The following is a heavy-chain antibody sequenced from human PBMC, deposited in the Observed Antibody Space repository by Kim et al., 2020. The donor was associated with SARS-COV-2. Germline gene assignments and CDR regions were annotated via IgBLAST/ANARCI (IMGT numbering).Heavy chain of an antibody. CDR1: GGSISSYY. J-gene: IGHJ4*02. CDR2: IYYSGST. D-gene: IGHD3-9*01. CDR3: ATGILTGYLTFDY. Sequence: SETLSLTCTVSGGSISSYYWSWIRQPPGKGLEWIGYIYYSGSTNYNPSLKSRVTISVDTSKNQFSLKLSSVTAADTAVYYCATGILTGYLTFDYWGQGTL. V-gene: IGHV4-59*01.